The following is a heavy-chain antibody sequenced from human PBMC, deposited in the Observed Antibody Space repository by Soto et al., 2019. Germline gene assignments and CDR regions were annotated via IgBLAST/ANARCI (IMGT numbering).Heavy chain of an antibody. J-gene: IGHJ4*02. CDR3: AAHYYDSSGYYIPYY. CDR1: GFTFTSSA. Sequence: SVKVSCKASGFTFTSSAVQWVRQARGQRLEWIGWIVVGSGNTNYAQKFQERVTTTRDMSTSTAYMELSSLRSEDTAVYYCAAHYYDSSGYYIPYYWGQGTLVTVSS. CDR2: IVVGSGNT. D-gene: IGHD3-22*01. V-gene: IGHV1-58*01.